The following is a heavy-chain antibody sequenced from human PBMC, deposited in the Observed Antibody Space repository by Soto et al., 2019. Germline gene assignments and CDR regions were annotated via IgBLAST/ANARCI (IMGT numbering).Heavy chain of an antibody. V-gene: IGHV3-23*01. J-gene: IGHJ4*02. CDR3: AKYGTVTKALCYFDY. Sequence: GGSLRLSCAASGFTFSSYAMSWVRQAPGKGLEWVSAISGSGGSTYYADSVKGRFTISRDNSKNTLYLQMNSLRAEDTAVYYCAKYGTVTKALCYFDYWGQGTLVTVSS. CDR2: ISGSGGST. CDR1: GFTFSSYA. D-gene: IGHD4-17*01.